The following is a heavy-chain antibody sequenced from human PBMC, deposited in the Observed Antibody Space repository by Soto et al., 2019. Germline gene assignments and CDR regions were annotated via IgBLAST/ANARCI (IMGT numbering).Heavy chain of an antibody. D-gene: IGHD3-3*01. V-gene: IGHV3-30*18. CDR2: ISYDGSNK. CDR3: AKGRVPPDFWSGYYPWRETEHYYYYGMDV. Sequence: GGSLRLSCAASGFTFSSYGMHWVRQAPGKGLEWVAVISYDGSNKYYADSVKGRFTISRDNSKNTLYLQMNSLRAEDTAVYYCAKGRVPPDFWSGYYPWRETEHYYYYGMDVWGQGTTVTVSS. J-gene: IGHJ6*02. CDR1: GFTFSSYG.